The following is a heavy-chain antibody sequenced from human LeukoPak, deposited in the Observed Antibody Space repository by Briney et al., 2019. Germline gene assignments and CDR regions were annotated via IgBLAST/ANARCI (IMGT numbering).Heavy chain of an antibody. CDR2: IYYSGST. CDR1: GGSISSYY. Sequence: SETLSLTCTVSGGSISSYYWSWIRQPPGKGLEWIGYIYYSGSTNYNPSLKSRVTISVDTSKNQFSLKLSSVTLAATAVYYFARVPWFREVIGPFDYWGQGTLVTVSS. V-gene: IGHV4-59*01. J-gene: IGHJ4*02. D-gene: IGHD3-16*02. CDR3: ARVPWFREVIGPFDY.